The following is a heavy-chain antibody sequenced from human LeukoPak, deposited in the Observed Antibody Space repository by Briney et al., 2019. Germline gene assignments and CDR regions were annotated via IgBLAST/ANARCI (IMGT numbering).Heavy chain of an antibody. D-gene: IGHD5-18*01. V-gene: IGHV3-21*01. CDR1: GFTFSSYG. CDR3: ARVRFSSQLWLDY. CDR2: ISSSSSYI. Sequence: PGGSLRLSCAASGFTFSSYGMHWVRQAPGKGLEWVSSISSSSSYIYYADSVKGRFTISRDNAKNSLYLQMNSLRAEDTAVYYCARVRFSSQLWLDYWGQGTLVTVSS. J-gene: IGHJ4*02.